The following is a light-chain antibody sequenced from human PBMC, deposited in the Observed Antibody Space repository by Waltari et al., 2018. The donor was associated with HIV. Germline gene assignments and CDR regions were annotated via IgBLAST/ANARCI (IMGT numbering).Light chain of an antibody. CDR2: ATS. CDR3: QQVNGYPLT. CDR1: QNIYSY. Sequence: DIQLTQSPSFLSASVGDRVTITCRASQNIYSYLAWYQQKPGRAPQVLIYATSTLQSGVPSRFSGSGSGTEFALTITNLQPDDYYCQQVNGYPLTFGGGTTVEI. J-gene: IGKJ4*01. V-gene: IGKV1-9*01.